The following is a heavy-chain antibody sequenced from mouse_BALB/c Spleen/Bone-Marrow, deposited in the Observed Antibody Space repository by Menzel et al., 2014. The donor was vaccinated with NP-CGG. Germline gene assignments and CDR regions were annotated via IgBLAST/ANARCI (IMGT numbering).Heavy chain of an antibody. J-gene: IGHJ3*01. D-gene: IGHD1-1*01. CDR1: EFSLTSYG. CDR3: ARGGSSRAWFAY. Sequence: QVQLKDSGPGLVSPSQRLSITCTVSEFSLTSYGLHWVHQPPGKGLEWLGVICAGGSTNYNSALMSRLSISKDNSKSXVFLKMNSLQTDDTAMYYCARGGSSRAWFAYWGQGTLVTVSA. CDR2: ICAGGST. V-gene: IGHV2-9*02.